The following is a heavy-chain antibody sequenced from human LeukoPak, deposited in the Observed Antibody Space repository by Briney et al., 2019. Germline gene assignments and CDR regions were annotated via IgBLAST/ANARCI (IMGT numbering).Heavy chain of an antibody. J-gene: IGHJ5*02. Sequence: PSETLSLTCTVSGGSISSYYWSWIRQPPGKGLEWIGYIYYSGSTNYNPSLKSRVTISVDTSKNQFSLKLSSVTAADTAVYYCARDSPYDFWSGYYMGRWFDPWGQGTLVTVSS. CDR2: IYYSGST. D-gene: IGHD3-3*01. CDR3: ARDSPYDFWSGYYMGRWFDP. CDR1: GGSISSYY. V-gene: IGHV4-59*01.